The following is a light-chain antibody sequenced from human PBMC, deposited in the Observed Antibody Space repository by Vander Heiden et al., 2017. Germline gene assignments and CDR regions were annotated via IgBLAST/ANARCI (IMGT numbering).Light chain of an antibody. CDR3: MQALQTPWT. CDR2: LGA. J-gene: IGKJ1*01. Sequence: DIVMTQSRLSLPVTPGEPASISCRSSQSLLHSNGYNYLDWYLQKPGQSPQLLIYLGANRASGVPDRFSGSGSGTDFTLKISRVEAEDVGVYYCMQALQTPWTFGQGTKVEIK. CDR1: QSLLHSNGYNY. V-gene: IGKV2-28*01.